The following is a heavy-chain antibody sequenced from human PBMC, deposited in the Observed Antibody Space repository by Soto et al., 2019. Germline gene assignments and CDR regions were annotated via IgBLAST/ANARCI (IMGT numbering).Heavy chain of an antibody. V-gene: IGHV4-39*01. CDR2: IYYSGRT. D-gene: IGHD4-4*01. Sequence: PSETLSLTCTVSGGSISSSSYYWGWVRPPPGKGLEWIGSIYYSGRTYYNPSLKSRVTISVDTSKNQFSLKLSSVTAADTAVYYCASHEADYSRNYYYGMDVWGQGTTVTGSS. CDR1: GGSISSSSYY. CDR3: ASHEADYSRNYYYGMDV. J-gene: IGHJ6*02.